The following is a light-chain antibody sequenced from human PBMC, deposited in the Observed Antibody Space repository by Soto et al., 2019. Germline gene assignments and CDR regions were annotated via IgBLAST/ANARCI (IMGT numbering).Light chain of an antibody. CDR2: GAS. CDR1: QSVSSS. Sequence: EIVLTQSPATLSLSPGERATLSCRASQSVSSSLAWYQQKPGQAPRLLIYGASNRATGIPARFSGSGSGTDFTLTISGLEPEEFAIYYCQQRSNWPITFGQGTRLEIK. CDR3: QQRSNWPIT. V-gene: IGKV3-11*01. J-gene: IGKJ5*01.